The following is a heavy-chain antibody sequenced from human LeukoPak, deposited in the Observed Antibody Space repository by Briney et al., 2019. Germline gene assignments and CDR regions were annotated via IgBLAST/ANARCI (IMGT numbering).Heavy chain of an antibody. CDR3: ARDVTTVTTYPNYYYYGMDV. J-gene: IGHJ6*02. CDR2: IIPMLGIA. CDR1: GGTSSSYA. V-gene: IGHV1-69*04. D-gene: IGHD4-11*01. Sequence: SVKVSCKASGGTSSSYAISWVRQAPGQGLEWMGRIIPMLGIANYAQKFQGRVTITADKSTSTAYMELSSLRSEDTAVYYCARDVTTVTTYPNYYYYGMDVWGQGPTVTVSS.